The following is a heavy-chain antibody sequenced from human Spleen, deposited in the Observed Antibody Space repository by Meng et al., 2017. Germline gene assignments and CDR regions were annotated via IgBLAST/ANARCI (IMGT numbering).Heavy chain of an antibody. J-gene: IGHJ4*02. V-gene: IGHV3-30*03. D-gene: IGHD6-13*01. CDR1: GFTFSNYE. CDR2: ISYDGRYK. Sequence: GESLKISCAASGFTFSNYEMNWVRQAPGKGLEWVSLISYDGRYKYYADSVKGRFTISRDNSKKTLYVQMNSLRAEDTAVYYCARDEDISAAGYLLGDFWGQGTLATFSS. CDR3: ARDEDISAAGYLLGDF.